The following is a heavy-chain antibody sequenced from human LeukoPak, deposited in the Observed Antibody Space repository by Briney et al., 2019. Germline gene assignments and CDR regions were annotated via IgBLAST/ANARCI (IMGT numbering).Heavy chain of an antibody. Sequence: ASVKVSCKASGYTFTGYYLHWVRQAPGQGLEWMGCVNPNSGDTNYAQKFQGRVTMTRDTSISTAYMELSRLRSDDTAVYYCARTPLRTYDFWSGYSPYYFDYWGQGTLVTVSS. J-gene: IGHJ4*02. CDR3: ARTPLRTYDFWSGYSPYYFDY. CDR1: GYTFTGYY. D-gene: IGHD3-3*01. CDR2: VNPNSGDT. V-gene: IGHV1-2*02.